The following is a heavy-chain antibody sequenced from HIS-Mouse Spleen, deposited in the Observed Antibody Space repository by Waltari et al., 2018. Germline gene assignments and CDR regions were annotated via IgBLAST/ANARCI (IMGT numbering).Heavy chain of an antibody. CDR3: ARGDGYSSSWYYFQH. CDR1: GYTFTGYY. CDR2: INPNRRGT. D-gene: IGHD6-13*01. Sequence: QVQLVQSGAEVKKPGASVKVSCKASGYTFTGYYMHWGRQAPGPGLGWVGWINPNRRGTNYAQKFQGRVSMTRDTAISTAYMELSRLRSDDTAVYYCARGDGYSSSWYYFQHWGQGTLVTVSS. J-gene: IGHJ1*01. V-gene: IGHV1-2*02.